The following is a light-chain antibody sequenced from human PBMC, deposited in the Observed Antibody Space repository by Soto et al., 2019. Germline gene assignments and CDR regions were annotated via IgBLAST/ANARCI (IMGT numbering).Light chain of an antibody. V-gene: IGKV3-20*01. CDR1: PSVSSN. Sequence: EIVTSLSPGTLSVSPGLRAPLSCRASPSVSSNLAWYQQKPGQAPRLLIYGASSRATGIPDRFSGSGSGTDFTLTISSLEPEDLAVYYGQQYGRTLQWTVGQGTKVEIK. J-gene: IGKJ1*01. CDR3: QQYGRTLQWT. CDR2: GAS.